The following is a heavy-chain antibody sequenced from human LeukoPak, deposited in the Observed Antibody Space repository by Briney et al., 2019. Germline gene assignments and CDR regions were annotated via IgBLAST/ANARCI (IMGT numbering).Heavy chain of an antibody. D-gene: IGHD3-3*01. J-gene: IGHJ5*02. Sequence: ASVKVSCKASGYTFTGYYMHWVRQAPGQGLEWMGWINPNSGGTNYAQKFQGRVTMTRDTSISTAYMELSRLRSDDTAVYYCARDFGDDFWSGYSYNWFDPWGQGTLVTVSS. V-gene: IGHV1-2*02. CDR1: GYTFTGYY. CDR2: INPNSGGT. CDR3: ARDFGDDFWSGYSYNWFDP.